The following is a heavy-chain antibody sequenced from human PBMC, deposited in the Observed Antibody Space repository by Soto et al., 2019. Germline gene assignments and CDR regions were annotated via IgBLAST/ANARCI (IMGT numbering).Heavy chain of an antibody. Sequence: SVKVSCKASGFTFTSSAVQWVRQARGQRLEWIGWIVVGSGNANYAQKFQERVTITRDMSTSTAYMELSSLRSEDTAVYYCAAESGYCSGGSCQGDAFDIWGQGTMVTVSS. CDR2: IVVGSGNA. J-gene: IGHJ3*02. CDR3: AAESGYCSGGSCQGDAFDI. CDR1: GFTFTSSA. D-gene: IGHD2-15*01. V-gene: IGHV1-58*01.